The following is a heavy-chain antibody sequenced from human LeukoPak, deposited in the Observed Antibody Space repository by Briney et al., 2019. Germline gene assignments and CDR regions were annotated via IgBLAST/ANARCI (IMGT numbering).Heavy chain of an antibody. CDR3: ASNFAGSGSLF. V-gene: IGHV1-69*05. CDR2: IIPIFGTA. CDR1: GGTFSSYA. D-gene: IGHD3-10*01. J-gene: IGHJ4*02. Sequence: ASVKVSCKASGGTFSSYAISWVRQAPGQGLEWMGGIIPIFGTANYAQKFQGRVTITTDESTSTAYMELSSLRAEDTAVYCCASNFAGSGSLFWGQGTLVTVSS.